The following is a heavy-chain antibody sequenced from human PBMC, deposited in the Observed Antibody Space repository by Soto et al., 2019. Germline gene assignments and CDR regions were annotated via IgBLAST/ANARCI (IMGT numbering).Heavy chain of an antibody. Sequence: QLVQSGAEVKRPGSSVKVSCKASGGDFLSYTISWVRQVPGQGPEWMGTIIPILDVAKNAQKFQGRVAITADKATSTVYMELRSLRSDDTAVYYCAQMWFGELWHGMDVWGQGTTLTVSS. CDR2: IIPILDVA. D-gene: IGHD3-10*01. V-gene: IGHV1-69*02. CDR3: AQMWFGELWHGMDV. J-gene: IGHJ6*02. CDR1: GGDFLSYT.